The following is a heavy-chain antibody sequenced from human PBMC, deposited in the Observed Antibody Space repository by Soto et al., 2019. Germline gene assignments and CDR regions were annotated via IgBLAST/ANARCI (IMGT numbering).Heavy chain of an antibody. Sequence: PSETLSLTCAVSGGSISSSNWWSWVRQPPGKGLEWIGEIYHSGSTNYNPSLKSRVTISVDKSKNQFSLKLSSVTAADTAVYYCARGLIAAAGNYYYYGMDVWGQGTTVTVSS. CDR2: IYHSGST. CDR1: GGSISSSNW. J-gene: IGHJ6*02. CDR3: ARGLIAAAGNYYYYGMDV. D-gene: IGHD6-13*01. V-gene: IGHV4-4*02.